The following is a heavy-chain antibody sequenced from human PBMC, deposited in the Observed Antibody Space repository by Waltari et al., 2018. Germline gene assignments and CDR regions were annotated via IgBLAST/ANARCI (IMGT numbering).Heavy chain of an antibody. Sequence: QLQLQESGPGLVKPSETLSLTCTVSGGSISSSSYYWGWIRQPPGKGLEWIGSIYYSGSTYYNPSLKSRVTISVDTSKNQFSLKLSSVTAADTAVYYCARLTSYYDSSGYYQGFDPWGQGTLVTVSS. CDR1: GGSISSSSYY. V-gene: IGHV4-39*01. J-gene: IGHJ5*02. D-gene: IGHD3-22*01. CDR2: IYYSGST. CDR3: ARLTSYYDSSGYYQGFDP.